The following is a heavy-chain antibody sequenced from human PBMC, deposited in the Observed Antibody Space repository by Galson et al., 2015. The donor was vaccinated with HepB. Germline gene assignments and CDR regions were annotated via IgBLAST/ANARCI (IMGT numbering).Heavy chain of an antibody. V-gene: IGHV5-10-1*01. J-gene: IGHJ6*02. CDR1: GYSFTSYW. CDR3: ARSGVAAAGPGGYYGMDV. Sequence: QSGAEVKKPGESLRISCKGSGYSFTSYWISWVRQMPGKGLEWMGRIDPSDSYTNYSPSFQGHVTISADKSISTAYLQWSSLKASDTAMYYCARSGVAAAGPGGYYGMDVWGQGTTVTVSS. D-gene: IGHD6-13*01. CDR2: IDPSDSYT.